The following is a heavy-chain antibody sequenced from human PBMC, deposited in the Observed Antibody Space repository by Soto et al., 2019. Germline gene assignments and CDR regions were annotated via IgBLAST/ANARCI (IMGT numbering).Heavy chain of an antibody. CDR2: ISGSGGST. V-gene: IGHV3-23*01. J-gene: IGHJ3*02. D-gene: IGHD2-2*01. Sequence: GGSLRLSCAASGFTFSSYAMSWVRQAPGKGLEWVSAISGSGGSTYYADSVKGRFTISRDNSKNTLYLQMNSLRAEDTAVYYCAKGADCSRTSGYLFWAFDIWGQGTMVTVSS. CDR1: GFTFSSYA. CDR3: AKGADCSRTSGYLFWAFDI.